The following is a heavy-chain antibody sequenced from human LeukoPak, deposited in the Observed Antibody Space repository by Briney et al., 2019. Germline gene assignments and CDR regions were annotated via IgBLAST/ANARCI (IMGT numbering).Heavy chain of an antibody. CDR2: ISGSGGST. D-gene: IGHD2-15*01. V-gene: IGHV3-23*01. CDR3: AKGRGYCTGGSCYSDY. Sequence: GGSLRLSCTASGFTFSNYAMSWARQAPGKGLEWVSTISGSGGSTYYADSVKGRFTISRDNSKNTLYLQMNSLRVEDTAIYYCAKGRGYCTGGSCYSDYWGQGTLVTVSS. J-gene: IGHJ4*02. CDR1: GFTFSNYA.